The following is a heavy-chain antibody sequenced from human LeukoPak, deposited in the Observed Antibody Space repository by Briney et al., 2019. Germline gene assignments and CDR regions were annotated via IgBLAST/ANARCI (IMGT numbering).Heavy chain of an antibody. CDR3: ASLGGYYDSSGHPDYGMDV. J-gene: IGHJ6*02. CDR2: INPSGGST. V-gene: IGHV1-46*01. Sequence: ASVKVSCKASGYTFTSYYMYWVRQAPGQGLEWMGIINPSGGSTSYAQKFQGRVTMTRDTSTSTVYMELSSLRSEDTAVYYCASLGGYYDSSGHPDYGMDVWGQGTTVTVSS. D-gene: IGHD3-22*01. CDR1: GYTFTSYY.